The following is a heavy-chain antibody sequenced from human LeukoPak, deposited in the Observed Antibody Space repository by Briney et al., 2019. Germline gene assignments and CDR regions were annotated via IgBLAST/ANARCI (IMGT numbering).Heavy chain of an antibody. Sequence: GGSLRLSCVVSGFTLSNHCMSWVRQAPGKGLEWVSAISGSGGSTYYADSVKGRFTISRDNSKNTLYLQMNSLRAEDTAVYYCAKLVPGDCSGGSCYFYYFDYWGQGTLVTVSS. J-gene: IGHJ4*02. CDR1: GFTLSNHC. CDR3: AKLVPGDCSGGSCYFYYFDY. D-gene: IGHD2-15*01. V-gene: IGHV3-23*01. CDR2: ISGSGGST.